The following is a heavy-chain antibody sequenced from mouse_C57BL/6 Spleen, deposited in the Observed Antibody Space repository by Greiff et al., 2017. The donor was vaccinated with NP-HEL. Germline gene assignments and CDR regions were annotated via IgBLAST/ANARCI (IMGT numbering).Heavy chain of an antibody. J-gene: IGHJ4*01. D-gene: IGHD2-4*01. CDR1: GFTFSDYG. Sequence: EVKLEESGGGLVKPGGSLKLSCAASGFTFSDYGMHWVRQAPEKGLEWVAYISSGSSTIYYADTVKGRFTISRDNAKNTLFLQMTSLRSEDTAMYYCAREGLRRGGNAMDYWGQGTSVTVSS. CDR2: ISSGSSTI. V-gene: IGHV5-17*01. CDR3: AREGLRRGGNAMDY.